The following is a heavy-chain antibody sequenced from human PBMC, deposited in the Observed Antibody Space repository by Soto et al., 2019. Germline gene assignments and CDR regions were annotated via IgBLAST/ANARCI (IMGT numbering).Heavy chain of an antibody. J-gene: IGHJ4*02. Sequence: ESGGGLVQPGRSLRLSCVGSGFTFDDYGMHWVRQAPGKGLEWVSGISWDSGSIGYAESVKGRFTISRDNAKNALYLQMNSLRTEDTALYYCAKARGGIDYWGQGTLVTVSS. CDR1: GFTFDDYG. D-gene: IGHD3-16*01. V-gene: IGHV3-9*01. CDR2: ISWDSGSI. CDR3: AKARGGIDY.